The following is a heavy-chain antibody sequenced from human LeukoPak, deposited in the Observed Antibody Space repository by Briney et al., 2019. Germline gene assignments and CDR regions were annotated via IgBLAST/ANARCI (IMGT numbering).Heavy chain of an antibody. CDR1: GGSISSYY. J-gene: IGHJ4*02. Sequence: SETLSLTCTVSGGSISSYYWSWIRQPPGKGLEWIGYIYHSGSTYYNPSLKSRVTISVDRSKNQFSLKLSSVTAADTAVYYCARSRPDYGGNPFDYWGQGTLVTVSS. CDR2: IYHSGST. V-gene: IGHV4-59*12. CDR3: ARSRPDYGGNPFDY. D-gene: IGHD4-23*01.